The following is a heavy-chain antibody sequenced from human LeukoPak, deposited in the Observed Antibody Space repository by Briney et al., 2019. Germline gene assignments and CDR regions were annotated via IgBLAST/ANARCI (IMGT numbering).Heavy chain of an antibody. Sequence: GGSLRLSCAASGFTFDDYAMHWVRQAPGKGLEWVSGISWNSGSIGYADSVKGRFTISRDNAKNSLYLQMNSLRAEDTAVYYCARDIIVAPHWGQGTLVTVSS. J-gene: IGHJ4*02. CDR3: ARDIIVAPH. D-gene: IGHD5-12*01. V-gene: IGHV3-9*01. CDR1: GFTFDDYA. CDR2: ISWNSGSI.